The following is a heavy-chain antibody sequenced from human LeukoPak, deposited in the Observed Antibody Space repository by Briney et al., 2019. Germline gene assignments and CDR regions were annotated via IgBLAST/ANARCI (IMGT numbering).Heavy chain of an antibody. Sequence: GGSLRLSCAASGFTFSDYYMSWIRQAPGKGLEWISNISSSSSYTNYVDSVKGRFTISRDNAKNSLYLQMNSLRAEDTAVYYCARAVSVSSYYFDCWGQGTLVTVSS. CDR2: ISSSSSYT. D-gene: IGHD5/OR15-5a*01. CDR1: GFTFSDYY. CDR3: ARAVSVSSYYFDC. V-gene: IGHV3-11*05. J-gene: IGHJ4*02.